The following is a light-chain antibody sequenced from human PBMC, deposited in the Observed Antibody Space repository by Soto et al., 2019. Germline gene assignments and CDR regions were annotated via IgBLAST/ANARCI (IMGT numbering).Light chain of an antibody. CDR2: KTS. CDR3: QHWNDYSWT. Sequence: DIHMTQSPSTLSASVGDRVTITCRASQSISIRLAWYQQKPGKAPNLLIYKTSSLETGVPSRFSGSGSGTEFTLTISSLQPDDFATYYCQHWNDYSWTFDQGTKVEVK. V-gene: IGKV1-5*03. CDR1: QSISIR. J-gene: IGKJ1*01.